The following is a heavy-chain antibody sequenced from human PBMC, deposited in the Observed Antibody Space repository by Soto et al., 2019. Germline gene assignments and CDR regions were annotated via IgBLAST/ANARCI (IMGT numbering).Heavy chain of an antibody. CDR1: GFTFSNYA. Sequence: PGGPLRLSCAASGFTFSNYAMSWVRQAPGKGLEWVSTISGSDGSTYYADSVKGRFTISRDNSKNTLYLQMNSLRAEDTAVYYCAKKFHYGSGTFPYYFDFWGQGTLVTVSS. J-gene: IGHJ4*02. V-gene: IGHV3-23*01. D-gene: IGHD3-10*01. CDR3: AKKFHYGSGTFPYYFDF. CDR2: ISGSDGST.